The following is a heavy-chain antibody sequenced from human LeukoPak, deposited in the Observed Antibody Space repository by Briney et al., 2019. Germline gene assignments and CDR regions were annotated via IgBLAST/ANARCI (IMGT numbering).Heavy chain of an antibody. Sequence: GGSLRLSCAASRFSFSDYYMSWIRQAPGKGLEWISYIGGSDNNIYYADSVKGRFTISRDNAKDSLYLQMNSLRAEDTAVYYCARDEGTSGYDLLDYWGQGTLVTVSS. J-gene: IGHJ4*01. CDR1: RFSFSDYY. CDR3: ARDEGTSGYDLLDY. V-gene: IGHV3-11*04. D-gene: IGHD5-12*01. CDR2: IGGSDNNI.